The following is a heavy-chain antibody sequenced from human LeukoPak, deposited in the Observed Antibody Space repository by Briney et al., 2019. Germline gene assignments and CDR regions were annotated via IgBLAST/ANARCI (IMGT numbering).Heavy chain of an antibody. D-gene: IGHD1-26*01. Sequence: SGPALVKPTQTLTLTCTFSRFSLSTSGMCVSWIRQPPGKALEWLARIDWDDDKYYSTSLKTRLTISKDTSKNQVVLTMTNMDPVDTATYYCARTSGSRYYFDYWGQGTLVTVSS. V-gene: IGHV2-70*11. CDR3: ARTSGSRYYFDY. CDR2: IDWDDDK. CDR1: RFSLSTSGMC. J-gene: IGHJ4*02.